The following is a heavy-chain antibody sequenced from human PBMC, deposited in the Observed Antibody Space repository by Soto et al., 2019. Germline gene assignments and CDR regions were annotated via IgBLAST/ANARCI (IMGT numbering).Heavy chain of an antibody. V-gene: IGHV3-33*01. Sequence: GGSLRLSCAASGFTFSSYGMHWVRQAPGKGLEWVAVIWYDGSNKYYADSVKGRFTISRDNSKNTLYLQMNSLRAEDTAVYYCARDLSNGQDYYYGMDVWGQGTTVTVSS. CDR2: IWYDGSNK. CDR1: GFTFSSYG. J-gene: IGHJ6*02. CDR3: ARDLSNGQDYYYGMDV.